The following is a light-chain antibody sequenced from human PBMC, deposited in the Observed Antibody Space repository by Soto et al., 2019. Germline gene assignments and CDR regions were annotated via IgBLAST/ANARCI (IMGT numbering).Light chain of an antibody. V-gene: IGKV1-33*01. CDR3: QQYDNLPALT. J-gene: IGKJ4*01. CDR2: DAS. CDR1: QDISNY. Sequence: DLQMTQSPSSLSAPVGDRVTITCQASQDISNYLNWYQQKPGKAPKLLIYDASNLETGVPSRFSGSGSGTDFTFTISSLQPEDIATYYCQQYDNLPALTFGGGTKVEIK.